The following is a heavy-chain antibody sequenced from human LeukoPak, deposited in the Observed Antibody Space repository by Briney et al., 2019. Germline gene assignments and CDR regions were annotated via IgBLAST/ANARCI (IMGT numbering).Heavy chain of an antibody. CDR2: IYYSGST. Sequence: PSETLSLTCAVYGGSISSYYWSWIRQPPGKGLEWIGYIYYSGSTNYNPSLKSRVTISVDTSKNQFSLKLSSVTAADTAVYYCARVRGYSYIDAFDIWGQGTMVTVSS. D-gene: IGHD5-18*01. CDR3: ARVRGYSYIDAFDI. CDR1: GGSISSYY. V-gene: IGHV4-59*01. J-gene: IGHJ3*02.